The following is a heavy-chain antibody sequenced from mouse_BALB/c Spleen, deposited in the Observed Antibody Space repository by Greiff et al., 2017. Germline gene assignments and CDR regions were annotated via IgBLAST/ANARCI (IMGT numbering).Heavy chain of an antibody. D-gene: IGHD1-1*01. CDR3: ARHGSYGRGFAY. Sequence: EVMLVESGGGLVKLGGSLKLSCAASGFTFSSYYMSWVRQTPEKRLELVAAINSNGGSTYYPDTVKGRFTISRDNAKNTLYLQMSSLKSEDTALYYCARHGSYGRGFAYWGQGTLVTVSA. CDR2: INSNGGST. J-gene: IGHJ3*01. V-gene: IGHV5-6-2*01. CDR1: GFTFSSYY.